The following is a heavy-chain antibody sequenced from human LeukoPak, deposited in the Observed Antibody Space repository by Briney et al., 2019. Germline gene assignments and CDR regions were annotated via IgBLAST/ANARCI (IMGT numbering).Heavy chain of an antibody. D-gene: IGHD3-16*01. CDR1: GYSFTNYW. J-gene: IGHJ4*02. CDR2: IYPGDSHT. V-gene: IGHV5-51*01. CDR3: GRRTNSYNYLVDY. Sequence: GESLKISCKGSGYSFTNYWIAWVRQMPGKGLEWMGIIYPGDSHTKYSPSFQGQVTISADKSINTAYLQWRSLEASDTAMYYCGRRTNSYNYLVDYWGQGTLVTVSS.